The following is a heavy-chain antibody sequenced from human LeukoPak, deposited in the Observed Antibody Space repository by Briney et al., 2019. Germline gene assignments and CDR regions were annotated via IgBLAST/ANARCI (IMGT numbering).Heavy chain of an antibody. V-gene: IGHV4-34*01. Sequence: SETLSLTCAVYGGSFRGYYWSWIRQPPGKGLEWIGEINHSGSTNYNPSLKSRVTISVDTSKNQFSLKLSSVTAADTAVYYCARDGRYSSSYYYYYYYMDVWGKGTTVTVSS. CDR1: GGSFRGYY. D-gene: IGHD6-6*01. CDR3: ARDGRYSSSYYYYYYYMDV. J-gene: IGHJ6*03. CDR2: INHSGST.